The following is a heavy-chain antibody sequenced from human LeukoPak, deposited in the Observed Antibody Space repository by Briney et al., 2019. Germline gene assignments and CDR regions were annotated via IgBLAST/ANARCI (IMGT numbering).Heavy chain of an antibody. Sequence: GGSLRLSCAASGFTFSTYNMNWVRQAPGRGLEWVSLISGGSNTVGYETSVKGRFTVSRANAKSSLYLQMTSLRDENPAVYFCARDSRYPSGSWWWYFDLWGRGILVTVSS. D-gene: IGHD3-10*01. CDR2: ISGGSNTV. V-gene: IGHV3-48*02. CDR3: ARDSRYPSGSWWWYFDL. CDR1: GFTFSTYN. J-gene: IGHJ2*01.